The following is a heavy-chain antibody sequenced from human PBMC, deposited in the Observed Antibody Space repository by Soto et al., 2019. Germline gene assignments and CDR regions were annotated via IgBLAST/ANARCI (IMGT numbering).Heavy chain of an antibody. CDR1: GFTFSAYA. J-gene: IGHJ6*02. CDR3: ARSGFYGSGILYFYGVDV. Sequence: QVQLVESGGGEVQPGRSLRLSCAASGFTFSAYALHWVSQAPGTGLEWVATVSYGDSNKYYADSVKGRFTISRDISMKTLFLQMNSLKVEDTAIYYCARSGFYGSGILYFYGVDVWGQGTTVTVSS. CDR2: VSYGDSNK. D-gene: IGHD3-10*01. V-gene: IGHV3-30*04.